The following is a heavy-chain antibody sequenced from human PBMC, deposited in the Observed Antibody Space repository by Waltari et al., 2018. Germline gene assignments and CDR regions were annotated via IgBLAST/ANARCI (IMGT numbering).Heavy chain of an antibody. Sequence: QVQLVQSGAEVKKPGASVKVSCKASVYTFSTYGISWVRPAPGQGLEWMGWSSPFNSNTNYAQKFEGRVTLTTDTSTSTAYMELRSLKSDDTAVYYCATAVGGNMESDYWGQGTLVTVSS. CDR2: SSPFNSNT. V-gene: IGHV1-18*04. D-gene: IGHD6-19*01. CDR1: VYTFSTYG. CDR3: ATAVGGNMESDY. J-gene: IGHJ4*02.